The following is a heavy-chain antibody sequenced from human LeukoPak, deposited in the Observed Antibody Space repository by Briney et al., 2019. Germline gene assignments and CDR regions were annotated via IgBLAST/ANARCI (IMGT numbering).Heavy chain of an antibody. D-gene: IGHD6-13*01. CDR1: GDSITSYY. CDR3: ARDEAAAAGLFDY. J-gene: IGHJ4*02. CDR2: IYYTGST. V-gene: IGHV4-59*12. Sequence: SETLSLTCTVSGDSITSYYWSWVRQPPGKGLEWIGYIYYTGSTNYNPSLKSRVTMSVDTSKNQFSLKLSSVTAADTAVYYCARDEAAAAGLFDYWGQGTLVTVSS.